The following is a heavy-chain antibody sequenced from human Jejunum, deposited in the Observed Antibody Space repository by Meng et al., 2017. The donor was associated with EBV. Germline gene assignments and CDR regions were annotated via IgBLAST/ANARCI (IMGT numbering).Heavy chain of an antibody. J-gene: IGHJ4*02. V-gene: IGHV7-4-1*02. CDR3: ARDKGRTEFDY. CDR1: GYTFTPYS. D-gene: IGHD3-10*01. Sequence: QVQLVQSGSELKNPXASVEISCKASGYTFTPYSINWVRQAPGQGLEWMGWITPNTGIPTYAQGFTGRFVFSLDTSVSTAYLHISSLKAEDTAVYYCARDKGRTEFDYWGQGTLVTVSS. CDR2: ITPNTGIP.